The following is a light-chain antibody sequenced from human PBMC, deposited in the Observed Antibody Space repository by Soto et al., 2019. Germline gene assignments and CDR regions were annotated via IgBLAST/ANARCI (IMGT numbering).Light chain of an antibody. J-gene: IGLJ1*01. CDR2: EGS. CDR3: CSYAGSSTFYV. V-gene: IGLV2-23*03. CDR1: SSDVGAYNY. Sequence: QSALTQPASVSGSPGQSIAISCTGTSSDVGAYNYVSWYQKHPDKAPKLLIYEGSKRPSGVSNRFSGSKSGNTASLTISGLQAEDEADYYCCSYAGSSTFYVFGTGTKLTVL.